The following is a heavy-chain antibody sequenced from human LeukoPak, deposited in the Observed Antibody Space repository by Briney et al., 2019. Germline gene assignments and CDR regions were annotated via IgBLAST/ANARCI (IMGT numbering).Heavy chain of an antibody. CDR1: GFTFSSYA. CDR2: ISGSGGST. J-gene: IGHJ6*02. V-gene: IGHV3-23*01. Sequence: GGSLRLSCAASGFTFSSYAMSWVRQAPGKGLEWVSAISGSGGSTYYADSVKGRFTISRDNSKNTLYLQMNSLGAEDTAVYYCAKDSKLDYYDSSGYYSGMDVWGQGTMVTVSS. D-gene: IGHD3-22*01. CDR3: AKDSKLDYYDSSGYYSGMDV.